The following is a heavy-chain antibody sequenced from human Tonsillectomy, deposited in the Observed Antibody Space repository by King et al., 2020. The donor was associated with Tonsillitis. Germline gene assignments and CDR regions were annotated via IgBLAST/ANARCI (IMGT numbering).Heavy chain of an antibody. CDR2: IDPSDSYT. Sequence: QLVQSGAEVKKPGESLRISCEGSGYNFTSYWISWVRQMPGKGLEWMGRIDPSDSYTNYSPAFQGHVTISADKSISTAYLQWSSLKASDTAMYYCARGRGSGTYLGSFDYWGQGTLVTVSS. V-gene: IGHV5-10-1*03. D-gene: IGHD3-10*01. J-gene: IGHJ4*02. CDR3: ARGRGSGTYLGSFDY. CDR1: GYNFTSYW.